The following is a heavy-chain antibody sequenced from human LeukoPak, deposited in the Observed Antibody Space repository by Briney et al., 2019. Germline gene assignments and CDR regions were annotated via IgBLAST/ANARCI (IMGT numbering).Heavy chain of an antibody. CDR3: ARGLYSSGWYHWFDP. CDR2: INHSGST. J-gene: IGHJ5*02. D-gene: IGHD6-19*01. V-gene: IGHV4-34*01. Sequence: SETLSLTCAVYGGSFSGYYWSWLRQPPGKGLEWIGEINHSGSTNYNPSLKSRVTISVDTSKNQFSLKLSSVTAADTAVYYCARGLYSSGWYHWFDPWGQGTLVTVSS. CDR1: GGSFSGYY.